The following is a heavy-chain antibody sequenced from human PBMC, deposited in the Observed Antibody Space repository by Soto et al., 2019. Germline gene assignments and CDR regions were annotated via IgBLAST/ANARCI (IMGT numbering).Heavy chain of an antibody. CDR3: AKEIGWGVYAIVQTNVDY. D-gene: IGHD2-8*01. V-gene: IGHV3-23*01. CDR1: GFTFSSYA. CDR2: ISGSGGST. J-gene: IGHJ4*02. Sequence: EVQLLESGGGLVQPGGSLRLSCAASGFTFSSYAMSWVRQAPGKGLEWVSAISGSGGSTYYADSVKGRFTISRDNSKNTLYLQMNSLRAEDTAVYYCAKEIGWGVYAIVQTNVDYWGQGTLVTVSS.